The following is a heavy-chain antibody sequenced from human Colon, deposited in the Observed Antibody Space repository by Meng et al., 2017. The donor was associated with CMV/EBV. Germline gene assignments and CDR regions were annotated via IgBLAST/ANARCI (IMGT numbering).Heavy chain of an antibody. J-gene: IGHJ5*02. Sequence: ASVKVSYKASGYDFSSYGISWVRQAPGQGLEWMGWISTYKGNTNYAQKFQGRVTMTTDMSRSTVYMELRSLRSDDTAVYYCARDFYESSGYSDDCFDPWGQGTLVTVSS. V-gene: IGHV1-18*01. CDR2: ISTYKGNT. D-gene: IGHD3-22*01. CDR1: GYDFSSYG. CDR3: ARDFYESSGYSDDCFDP.